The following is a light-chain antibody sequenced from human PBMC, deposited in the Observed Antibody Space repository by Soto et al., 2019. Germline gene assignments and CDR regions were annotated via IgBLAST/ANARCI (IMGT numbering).Light chain of an antibody. CDR3: QQYYNWPWT. V-gene: IGKV3-15*01. CDR2: DSS. J-gene: IGKJ1*01. CDR1: QSVSSS. Sequence: EIVMTQSPATLSVSPGERATLSCRASQSVSSSVAWYQQKPGQAPRLLIYDSSSRATGVPARFSGSGSGTEFSLAISSLQSEDFAVYYCQQYYNWPWTFGQGTKVDIK.